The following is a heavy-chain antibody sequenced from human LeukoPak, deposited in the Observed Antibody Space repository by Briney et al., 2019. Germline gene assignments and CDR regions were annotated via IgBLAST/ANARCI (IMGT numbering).Heavy chain of an antibody. Sequence: PGGSLRLSCAASGFTFSSYGMHWVRQAPGKGLGWVAFIRYDGSNKYYADSVNGRFTISRDDSKNTLYLQMNSLRAEDTAVYYCAKDRIVLMVYAISSFDYWGQGTLVTVSS. V-gene: IGHV3-30*02. CDR1: GFTFSSYG. CDR3: AKDRIVLMVYAISSFDY. CDR2: IRYDGSNK. J-gene: IGHJ4*02. D-gene: IGHD2-8*01.